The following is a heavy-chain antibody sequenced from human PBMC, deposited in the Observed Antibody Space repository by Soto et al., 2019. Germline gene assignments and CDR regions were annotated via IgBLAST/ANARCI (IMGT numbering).Heavy chain of an antibody. CDR1: GGSFSGYY. V-gene: IGHV4-34*01. J-gene: IGHJ5*02. D-gene: IGHD4-17*01. CDR2: INHSGST. Sequence: SETLSLTCAVYGGSFSGYYWSWIRQPPGKGLEWIGEINHSGSTNYNPSLKSRVTISVDRSKNQFSLKLSSVTAADTAVYYCASYGDGWFDPWGQGTLVTVSS. CDR3: ASYGDGWFDP.